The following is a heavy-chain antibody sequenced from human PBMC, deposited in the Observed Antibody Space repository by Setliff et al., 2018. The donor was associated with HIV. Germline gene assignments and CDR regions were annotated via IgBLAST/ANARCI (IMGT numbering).Heavy chain of an antibody. CDR1: GGSISSYY. Sequence: ETLSLTCTVSGGSISSYYWSWIRQPPGKGLEWIGYIYYSGSTNYNPSLKSRVTISVDTSKNQFSLKLSSVTAADTAVYYCARVGLDVVRHYYYYMDVWGKGTTVTVSS. CDR3: ARVGLDVVRHYYYYMDV. D-gene: IGHD2-15*01. CDR2: IYYSGST. J-gene: IGHJ6*03. V-gene: IGHV4-59*01.